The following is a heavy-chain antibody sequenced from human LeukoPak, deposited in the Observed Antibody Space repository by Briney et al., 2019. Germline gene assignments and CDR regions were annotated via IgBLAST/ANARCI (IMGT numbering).Heavy chain of an antibody. CDR3: ARGGSSWQSFDF. D-gene: IGHD6-13*01. J-gene: IGHJ4*02. V-gene: IGHV4-4*07. CDR2: IYASGST. Sequence: AETLSLTCTVYGGSISNYYWSWIRQPAGKGLEWIGRIYASGSTNYNPSLKSRVTMSVDTSKNQFSLKLTSVTAADTAVYYCARGGSSWQSFDFWGQGTLVTVSA. CDR1: GGSISNYY.